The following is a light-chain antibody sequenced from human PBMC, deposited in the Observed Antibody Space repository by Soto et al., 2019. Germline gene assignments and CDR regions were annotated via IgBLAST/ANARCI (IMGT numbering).Light chain of an antibody. CDR2: ATS. CDR3: LQVNGYPHT. V-gene: IGKV1-9*01. J-gene: IGKJ2*01. Sequence: DIQLTQSPSFLSASVGDRVTITCRASQDINSHLAWYQQSPEKAPKLLIYATSTLQSGVPSRFSGSGFGTEFTLTISSLQPEDFATYYCLQVNGYPHTFGQGTKLEIK. CDR1: QDINSH.